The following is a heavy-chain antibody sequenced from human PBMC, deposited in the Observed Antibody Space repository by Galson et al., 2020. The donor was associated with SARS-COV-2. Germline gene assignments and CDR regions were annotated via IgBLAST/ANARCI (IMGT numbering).Heavy chain of an antibody. CDR1: GYTFTGYY. Sequence: ASVKVSCKASGYTFTGYYMHWVRQAPGQGLEWMGWINPNSGGTNYAQKFQGRVTMTRDTSISTAYMELSRLRSDDTAVYYCARVCRIYGDYPNYFDYWGQGTLVTVSS. CDR2: INPNSGGT. CDR3: ARVCRIYGDYPNYFDY. V-gene: IGHV1-2*02. J-gene: IGHJ4*02. D-gene: IGHD4-17*01.